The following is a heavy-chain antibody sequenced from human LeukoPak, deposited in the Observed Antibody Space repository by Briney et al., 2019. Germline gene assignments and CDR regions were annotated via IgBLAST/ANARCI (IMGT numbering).Heavy chain of an antibody. CDR2: IYYSGST. D-gene: IGHD3-22*01. CDR1: GGSISSYY. Sequence: PSETLSLTCTVSGGSISSYYWSWIRQPPGKGLEWIGYIYYSGSTNYNPSLKSRVTISVHTSKNQFSLKLSSVTAADTAVYYCARENYDSSLPPGWFDPWGQGTLVTVSS. CDR3: ARENYDSSLPPGWFDP. J-gene: IGHJ5*02. V-gene: IGHV4-59*01.